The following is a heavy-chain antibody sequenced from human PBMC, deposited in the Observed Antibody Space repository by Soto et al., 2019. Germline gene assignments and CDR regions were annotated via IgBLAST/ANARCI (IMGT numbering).Heavy chain of an antibody. CDR3: ARDGIVGATEWFDP. J-gene: IGHJ5*02. V-gene: IGHV3-30-3*01. CDR2: ISYDGSNK. Sequence: AGGSLRLSCAASGFTFSSYAMHWVRQAPGKGLEWVAVISYDGSNKYYADSVKGRFTISRDNSKNTLYLQMNSLRAEDTAVYYCARDGIVGATEWFDPWGQGTLVTVSS. D-gene: IGHD1-26*01. CDR1: GFTFSSYA.